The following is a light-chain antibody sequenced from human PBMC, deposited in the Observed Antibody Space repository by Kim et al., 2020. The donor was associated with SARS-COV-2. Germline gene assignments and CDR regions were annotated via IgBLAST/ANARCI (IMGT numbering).Light chain of an antibody. CDR3: SSYTSSSTLGVV. V-gene: IGLV2-14*03. J-gene: IGLJ2*01. Sequence: TTISCTGTSSDVGGYNYVSWYQQHPGKAPKLMIYDVSNRPSGVSNRFSGSKSGNTASLTISGLQAEDEADYYCSSYTSSSTLGVVFGGGTQLTVL. CDR1: SSDVGGYNY. CDR2: DVS.